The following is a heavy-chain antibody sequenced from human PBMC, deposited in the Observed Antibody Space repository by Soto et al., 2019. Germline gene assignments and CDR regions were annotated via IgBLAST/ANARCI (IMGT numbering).Heavy chain of an antibody. J-gene: IGHJ6*02. Sequence: QVQLVQSGAEVKKPGASVKVSCKASGYTFTSYGISWVRQAPGQGLEWMGWISAYNGNTNYAQKLQGRVTMTTDTSTSTAYMELRSLRSDDTAVYYCARDSLQSVAGTQDYYYYGMDVWGQGTTVTVSS. CDR1: GYTFTSYG. CDR3: ARDSLQSVAGTQDYYYYGMDV. D-gene: IGHD6-19*01. V-gene: IGHV1-18*04. CDR2: ISAYNGNT.